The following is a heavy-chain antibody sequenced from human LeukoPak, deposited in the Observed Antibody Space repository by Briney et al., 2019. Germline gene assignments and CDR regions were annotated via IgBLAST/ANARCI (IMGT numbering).Heavy chain of an antibody. CDR3: ARDLGGSSPGKNWFDP. Sequence: GGSLRLSCAASGFTFSSYSMNWVRQAPGKGLEWVSSISSSSSYIYYAGSVKGRFTISRDNAKNSLYLQMNSLRAEDTAVYYCARDLGGSSPGKNWFDPWGQGTLVTVSS. V-gene: IGHV3-21*01. CDR2: ISSSSSYI. J-gene: IGHJ5*02. CDR1: GFTFSSYS. D-gene: IGHD1-26*01.